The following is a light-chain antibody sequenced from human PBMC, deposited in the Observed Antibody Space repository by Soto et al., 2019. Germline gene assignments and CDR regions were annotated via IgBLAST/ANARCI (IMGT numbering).Light chain of an antibody. Sequence: DIQMTQSLSFLSASVGDRVTITCRASQSITTYLNWYQQKPGKAPRLLMYGASNLQSGVPSRFSGSGSGTEFTLTISSLQPDDFATYFCHQTHSLPQTFGHGTKV. J-gene: IGKJ1*01. V-gene: IGKV1-39*01. CDR1: QSITTY. CDR3: HQTHSLPQT. CDR2: GAS.